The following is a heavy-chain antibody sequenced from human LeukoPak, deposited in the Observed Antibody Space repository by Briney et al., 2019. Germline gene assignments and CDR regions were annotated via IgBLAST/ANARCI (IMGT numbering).Heavy chain of an antibody. D-gene: IGHD5-18*01. CDR3: ATEGRGYSYGPQWVYYFDY. V-gene: IGHV3-30*04. CDR2: ISYDGSNK. CDR1: GFTFSSYA. J-gene: IGHJ4*02. Sequence: GRSLRLSCAASGFTFSSYAMHWVRQAPGKGLEWVAVISYDGSNKYYADSVKGRFTISRDNSKNTLYLQMNRLRAEDTAVYYCATEGRGYSYGPQWVYYFDYWGQGTLVTVSS.